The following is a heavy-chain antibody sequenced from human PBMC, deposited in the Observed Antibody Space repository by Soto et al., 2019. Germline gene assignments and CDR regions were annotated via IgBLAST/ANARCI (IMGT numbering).Heavy chain of an antibody. V-gene: IGHV4-39*01. CDR1: GGSISSSSYY. CDR3: ARCLFTIFWGRDKDYQMAF. J-gene: IGHJ6*03. Sequence: SETLSLTCTGSGGSISSSSYYWGWIRQPPGKGLEWIGSIYYSGSTYYNPSLKSRVTISVDTSKNQFSLKLSSVTAADTAVYYCARCLFTIFWGRDKDYQMAFWGKGTTVPVSS. D-gene: IGHD3-3*01. CDR2: IYYSGST.